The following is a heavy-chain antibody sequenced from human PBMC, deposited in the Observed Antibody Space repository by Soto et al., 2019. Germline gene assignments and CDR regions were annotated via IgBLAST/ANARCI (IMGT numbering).Heavy chain of an antibody. CDR3: ARGKLWFGETLYYYCGMDV. CDR2: VIPIFGTA. V-gene: IGHV1-69*01. D-gene: IGHD3-10*01. Sequence: QVQLVQSGAEVKKPGSSVKVSCKASGGTFSSYAISWVRQAPGQGLEWMGGVIPIFGTANYAQKFQGRVTITADESTSTAYMELSSLRSEDTAVYYCARGKLWFGETLYYYCGMDVWGQGTTVTVSS. CDR1: GGTFSSYA. J-gene: IGHJ6*02.